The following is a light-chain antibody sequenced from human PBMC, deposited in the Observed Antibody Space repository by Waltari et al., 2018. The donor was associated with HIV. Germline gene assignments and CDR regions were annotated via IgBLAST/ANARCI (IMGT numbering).Light chain of an antibody. J-gene: IGLJ1*01. CDR3: SSYTSDYTYV. CDR2: EVS. Sequence: QSSLTPPASCVGAPGQSITISSTGTRSSVGGYNYVSWYQHHPGKAPKLLIYEVSKRPSGVSNRFSGSKSDNTASLTISGLQAEDEADYYCSSYTSDYTYVFGSGTEVTVL. CDR1: RSSVGGYNY. V-gene: IGLV2-14*01.